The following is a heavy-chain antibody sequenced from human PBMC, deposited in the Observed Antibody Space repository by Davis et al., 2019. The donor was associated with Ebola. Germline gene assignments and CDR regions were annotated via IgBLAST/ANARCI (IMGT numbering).Heavy chain of an antibody. J-gene: IGHJ6*04. CDR1: GGTFSDYT. V-gene: IGHV1-69*02. D-gene: IGHD6-19*01. CDR3: AVTIAVAGNYYYYGMDV. CDR2: INPILGVA. Sequence: SVKVSCKASGGTFSDYTFTWVRQAPGQGLEWMGRINPILGVADYAQRFQGRVTITADKSTVTAYLKLSSLRSEDTAMYYCAVTIAVAGNYYYYGMDVWGKGTTVTVSS.